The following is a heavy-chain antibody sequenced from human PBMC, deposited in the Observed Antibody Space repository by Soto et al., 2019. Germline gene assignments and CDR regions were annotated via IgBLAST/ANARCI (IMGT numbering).Heavy chain of an antibody. V-gene: IGHV1-69*05. CDR2: IFPLVAMV. Sequence: QVHLVQSGPEMKKPGSSVKVSCKVSGGDLTNSGISWVRQAPGQGLEWMGGIFPLVAMVDYSQKFQGRVTITSDESTNTAYMALGSLRSDGTAVYSCAKEDGAAFKSCGQGTLVIVSS. CDR3: AKEDGAAFKS. CDR1: GGDLTNSG. D-gene: IGHD6-25*01. J-gene: IGHJ5*02.